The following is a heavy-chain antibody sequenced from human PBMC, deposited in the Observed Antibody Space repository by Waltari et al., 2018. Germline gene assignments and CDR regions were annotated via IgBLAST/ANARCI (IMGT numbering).Heavy chain of an antibody. V-gene: IGHV1-2*06. Sequence: QVQLVQSGAEVKKPGASVKVSCKASGYTFTGYYMHWVRQAPGQGLEWMGRINPNSGGTNYAQKFQGRVTMTRDTSISTAYMELSRLRSDDTAVYYCARDDYIWGSYRLYGMDVWGQGTTVTVSS. CDR2: INPNSGGT. CDR3: ARDDYIWGSYRLYGMDV. CDR1: GYTFTGYY. D-gene: IGHD3-16*02. J-gene: IGHJ6*02.